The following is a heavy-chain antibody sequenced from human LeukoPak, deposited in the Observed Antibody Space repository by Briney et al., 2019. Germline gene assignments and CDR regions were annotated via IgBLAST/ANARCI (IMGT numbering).Heavy chain of an antibody. J-gene: IGHJ4*02. CDR3: ARDGDGSSWYPLYYFDY. CDR1: GFTFSTFA. Sequence: GGSLRLSCAASGFTFSTFAMSWVRQAPGKGLEWVANIKQDGSEKYYVDSVKGRFTISRDNAKNSLYLQMNSLRAGDTAVYYCARDGDGSSWYPLYYFDYWGQGTLVTVSS. V-gene: IGHV3-7*01. D-gene: IGHD6-13*01. CDR2: IKQDGSEK.